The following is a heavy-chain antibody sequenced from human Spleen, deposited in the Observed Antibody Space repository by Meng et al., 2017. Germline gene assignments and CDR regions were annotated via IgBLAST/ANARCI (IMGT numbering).Heavy chain of an antibody. CDR2: ISSDGDGT. V-gene: IGHV3-23*01. Sequence: SLNTSCVASGFTFRSYSMNLVRQAPGKGLEWVSTISSDGDGTHYADSVKGRSTISRDNSKNTLNLQMNSLSAEDTAVYYCARDRIDAFDIWGQGTMVTVSS. D-gene: IGHD2/OR15-2a*01. J-gene: IGHJ3*02. CDR1: GFTFRSYS. CDR3: ARDRIDAFDI.